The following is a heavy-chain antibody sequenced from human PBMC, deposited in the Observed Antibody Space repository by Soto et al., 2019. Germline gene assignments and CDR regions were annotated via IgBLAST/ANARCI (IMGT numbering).Heavy chain of an antibody. Sequence: SETLSLSCAASGFSIHNTHLFWGWNRQPHGKGLEFIGNVYYSGGANYNPALKSRVTVSIDTSNNQFSLRVNYVTAADTACYYCGSVVESATRYTVFDVWGQVILVTVSS. D-gene: IGHD2-21*01. CDR2: VYYSGGA. J-gene: IGHJ5*02. CDR1: GFSIHNTHLF. V-gene: IGHV4-39*01. CDR3: GSVVESATRYTVFDV.